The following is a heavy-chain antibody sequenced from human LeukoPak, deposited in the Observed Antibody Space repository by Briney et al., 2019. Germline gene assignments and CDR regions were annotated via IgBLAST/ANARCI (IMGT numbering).Heavy chain of an antibody. V-gene: IGHV4-4*07. CDR3: TIGSSSGTLAY. CDR2: IYTDGST. CDR1: GASVNDNY. Sequence: PSETLSLTCTVSGASVNDNYWSWSRRPAGKTLEWIGRIYTDGSTNYNPSLKSRVAISVDTSTNQFSLFLRSVTAADTAIYYCTIGSSSGTLAYWGQGTLVTVSS. J-gene: IGHJ4*02. D-gene: IGHD6-13*01.